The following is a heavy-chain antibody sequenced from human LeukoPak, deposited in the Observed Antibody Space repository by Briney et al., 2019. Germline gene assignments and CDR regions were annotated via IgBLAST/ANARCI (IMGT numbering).Heavy chain of an antibody. V-gene: IGHV3-23*01. J-gene: IGHJ3*02. Sequence: GGSLRLSCAASGFTFSSYAVSWVRQAPGKGLEWVSAISGSGGSTYYADSVKGRFTISRDNSKNTLYLQMNSLRAEDTAVYYCAKDHGVEDAFDIWGQGTMVTVSS. CDR1: GFTFSSYA. D-gene: IGHD3-3*01. CDR2: ISGSGGST. CDR3: AKDHGVEDAFDI.